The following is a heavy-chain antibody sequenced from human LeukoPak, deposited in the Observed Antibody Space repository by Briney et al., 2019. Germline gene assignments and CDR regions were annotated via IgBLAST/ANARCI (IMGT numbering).Heavy chain of an antibody. CDR3: AKSGKDGLLWFGELVSNYYYMDV. J-gene: IGHJ6*03. V-gene: IGHV3-9*01. CDR2: VSWKSDTV. CDR1: GFIFDDYA. Sequence: GGSLRLSCAASGFIFDDYAMHWVRQAPGKGLEWVSGVSWKSDTVGYADSVKGRFTISRDNAKNSLYLQMNGLRAEDTALCYCAKSGKDGLLWFGELVSNYYYMDVWGKGTTVTVSS. D-gene: IGHD3-10*01.